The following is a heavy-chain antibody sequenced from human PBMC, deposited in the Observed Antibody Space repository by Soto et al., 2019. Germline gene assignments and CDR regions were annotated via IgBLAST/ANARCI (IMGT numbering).Heavy chain of an antibody. CDR2: INSDGSRT. J-gene: IGHJ4*02. Sequence: PGGSLRLSCAGAGFTFSNFAIHWVRQVPGKGLEWVSRINSDGSRTTFADSVKGRFTVSRDNAKYTLSLEMNSLRPEDTALYCCARDYNWNAFDYWGPGTLVTVSS. D-gene: IGHD1-20*01. CDR3: ARDYNWNAFDY. V-gene: IGHV3-74*01. CDR1: GFTFSNFA.